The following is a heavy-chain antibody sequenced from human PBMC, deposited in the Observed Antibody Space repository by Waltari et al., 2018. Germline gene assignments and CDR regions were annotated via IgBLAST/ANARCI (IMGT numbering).Heavy chain of an antibody. J-gene: IGHJ4*02. D-gene: IGHD4-17*01. Sequence: QVQLVQSGAELKKPGASVKVSCKVSVYTLPELSIHWVRQAPGKGLEWMGGFDPEDGETIYAQKFQGRVTMTEDTSTDTAYRELSSLRSEDTAVYYCAAVDYGDYGSFDYWGQGTLVTVSS. CDR2: FDPEDGET. V-gene: IGHV1-24*01. CDR1: VYTLPELS. CDR3: AAVDYGDYGSFDY.